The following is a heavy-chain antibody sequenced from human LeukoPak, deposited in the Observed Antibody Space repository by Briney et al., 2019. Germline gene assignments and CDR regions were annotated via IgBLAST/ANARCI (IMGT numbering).Heavy chain of an antibody. CDR3: ARGQSGVRGANVPNLMGFDP. J-gene: IGHJ5*02. CDR2: IHTSGNT. D-gene: IGHD3-10*01. CDR1: GGSISSGSYY. V-gene: IGHV4-61*02. Sequence: SQTLSLTCTVSGGSISSGSYYWSWIRQPAGKGLEWIGRIHTSGNTNYNPSLKSRVTISIDTSKNQISLILSSVTAADTAVYFCARGQSGVRGANVPNLMGFDPWGQGTLVIVSS.